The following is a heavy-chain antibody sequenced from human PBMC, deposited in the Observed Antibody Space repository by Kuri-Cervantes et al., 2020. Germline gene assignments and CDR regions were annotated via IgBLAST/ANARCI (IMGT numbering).Heavy chain of an antibody. D-gene: IGHD1-26*01. Sequence: ASVQVSCKASGYTFTGYYMHWVRQAPGQGLEWMGWINPNSGGTNYAQKFQGRVTMTRDTSISTAYMELSRLRSDDTAVYYCARVRWELLDRDGTGPYYFDYWGQGTLVTVSS. CDR2: INPNSGGT. J-gene: IGHJ4*02. CDR3: ARVRWELLDRDGTGPYYFDY. V-gene: IGHV1-2*02. CDR1: GYTFTGYY.